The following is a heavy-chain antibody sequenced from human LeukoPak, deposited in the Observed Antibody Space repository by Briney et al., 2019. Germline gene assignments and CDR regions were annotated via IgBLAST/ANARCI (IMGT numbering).Heavy chain of an antibody. J-gene: IGHJ3*02. CDR2: LIPILGIA. CDR1: VGTFSSYA. CDR3: ARVAKGFDAFDI. V-gene: IGHV1-69*04. Sequence: SVKVSCKASVGTFSSYAISWVRQAPGQGLEWMGRLIPILGIANYAQKFQGRVTITEDKSTSTAYMELSSLRSEDTAVYYCARVAKGFDAFDIWGQGTMVTVSS. D-gene: IGHD2-21*01.